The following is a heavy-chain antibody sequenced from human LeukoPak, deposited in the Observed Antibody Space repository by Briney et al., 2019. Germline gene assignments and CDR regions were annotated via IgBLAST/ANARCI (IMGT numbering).Heavy chain of an antibody. Sequence: SETLSLTCTVSGGSISSYYLSWIRQPPGKGLEWIGYMHYSGSSNYNPSLKSRVTISVDTSKNQFPLKLSSVTAADTAVYYCARAGSMASFQPDLWGRGTLVTVSS. CDR2: MHYSGSS. J-gene: IGHJ2*01. D-gene: IGHD1-26*01. CDR1: GGSISSYY. V-gene: IGHV4-59*12. CDR3: ARAGSMASFQPDL.